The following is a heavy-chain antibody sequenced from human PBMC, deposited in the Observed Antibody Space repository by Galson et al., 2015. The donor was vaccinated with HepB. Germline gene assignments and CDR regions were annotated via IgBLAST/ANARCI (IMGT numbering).Heavy chain of an antibody. V-gene: IGHV3-23*01. CDR1: GFTFSSYA. CDR3: AKEGYGDYVTLDY. J-gene: IGHJ4*02. Sequence: SLRLSCAASGFTFSSYAMSWVRQAPGKGLEWVSALSGSGGSTYYANSVKGRFTISRDNSKNTLYLQMNSLRAEDTAVYYCAKEGYGDYVTLDYWGQGILVTVSS. D-gene: IGHD4-17*01. CDR2: LSGSGGST.